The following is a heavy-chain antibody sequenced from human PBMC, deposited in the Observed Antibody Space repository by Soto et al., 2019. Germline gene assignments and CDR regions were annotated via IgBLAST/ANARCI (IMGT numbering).Heavy chain of an antibody. Sequence: QLQLQESGPGLVKPSETLSLTCTVSGGSISSSSYYWGWIRQPPGKGLEWIGSIYYSGSTYYNPSLKSRVTISVDTSKNQFSLKLSSVTAADTAVYYCARHSDPTIRGGWGYYFDYWGQGTLVTVSS. D-gene: IGHD3-10*01. CDR3: ARHSDPTIRGGWGYYFDY. CDR1: GGSISSSSYY. J-gene: IGHJ4*02. V-gene: IGHV4-39*01. CDR2: IYYSGST.